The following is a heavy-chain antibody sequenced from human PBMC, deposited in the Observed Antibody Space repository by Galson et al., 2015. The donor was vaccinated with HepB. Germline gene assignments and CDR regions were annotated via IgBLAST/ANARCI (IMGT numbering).Heavy chain of an antibody. CDR2: INPSGGST. V-gene: IGHV1-46*01. Sequence: SVKVSCKASGYTFTSYYMHWVRQAPGQGLEWMGIINPSGGSTSYAQKFQGRVTMTRDTSTSTVYMELSSLRSEDTAVYYCARVGATTYYYYYMDVWGKGTTVTVSS. CDR3: ARVGATTYYYYYMDV. CDR1: GYTFTSYY. J-gene: IGHJ6*03. D-gene: IGHD5-24*01.